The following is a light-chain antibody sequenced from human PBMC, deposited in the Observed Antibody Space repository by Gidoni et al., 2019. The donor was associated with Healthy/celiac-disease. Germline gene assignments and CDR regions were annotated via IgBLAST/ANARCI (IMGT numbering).Light chain of an antibody. CDR1: SSDVGCYNY. J-gene: IGLJ2*01. Sequence: QSALTQPPSASGAPGQSVTISCTGPSSDVGCYNYVSWYQQHPGKAPKLMIYEVSKRPSGVPDRCSGSKSGNTASLTVSGLQAEDEADYYCSSYAGSNNLGVFGGGTKLTVL. CDR2: EVS. V-gene: IGLV2-8*01. CDR3: SSYAGSNNLGV.